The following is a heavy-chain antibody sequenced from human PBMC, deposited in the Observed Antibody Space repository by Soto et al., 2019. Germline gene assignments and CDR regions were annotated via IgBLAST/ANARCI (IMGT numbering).Heavy chain of an antibody. V-gene: IGHV4-61*01. J-gene: IGHJ6*02. CDR2: IYYSGST. Sequence: SETLSLTCTVSGGSVSSGSYYWSWIRQPPGKGLEWIGYIYYSGSTNYNPSLKSRVTISVDTSKNQFSLKLSSVTAADTAVYYCARDRITMVRGVIMDYGMDVWGQGTTVTVSS. CDR1: GGSVSSGSYY. D-gene: IGHD3-10*01. CDR3: ARDRITMVRGVIMDYGMDV.